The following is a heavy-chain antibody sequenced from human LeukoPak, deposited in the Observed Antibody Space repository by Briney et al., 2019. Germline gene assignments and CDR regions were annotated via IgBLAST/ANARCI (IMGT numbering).Heavy chain of an antibody. Sequence: SETLSLTCTVSGYSITSGYYWGWIRQPPGKGLEWIGSIYQSGNTYYNPSLKSRVTISVDTSKNQFSLKLSSVTAADTAVYYCARETRNYYDSSGYYCIDYWGQGTLVTVSS. CDR1: GYSITSGYY. D-gene: IGHD3-22*01. V-gene: IGHV4-38-2*02. CDR2: IYQSGNT. CDR3: ARETRNYYDSSGYYCIDY. J-gene: IGHJ4*02.